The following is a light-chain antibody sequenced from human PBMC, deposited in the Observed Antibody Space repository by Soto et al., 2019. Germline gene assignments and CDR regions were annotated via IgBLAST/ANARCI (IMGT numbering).Light chain of an antibody. CDR3: QQYGSSPLTT. V-gene: IGKV3-20*01. CDR1: QSVSSSY. CDR2: GAS. J-gene: IGKJ5*01. Sequence: EIVLTQSPGTLSLSPGERATLSCRASQSVSSSYLAWYQQKPGQAPRLLIYGASSSATGIPGRFRGSGSGTYVSLTISRLEPEGFAVYYCQQYGSSPLTTFGQGARLEIK.